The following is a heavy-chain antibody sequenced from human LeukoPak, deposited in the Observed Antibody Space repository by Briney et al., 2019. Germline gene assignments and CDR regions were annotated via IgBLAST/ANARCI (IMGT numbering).Heavy chain of an antibody. J-gene: IGHJ3*02. V-gene: IGHV4-59*08. CDR3: ASHSGGLGFLEWLTHAFDI. CDR2: IYYSGST. Sequence: SETLSLTCTVSGGSISSYYWSWIRQPPGKGLEWIGYIYYSGSTNYNPSLKSRVTISVDTSKNQFSLKLSSVTAADTGVYYCASHSGGLGFLEWLTHAFDIWGQGTMVTVSS. CDR1: GGSISSYY. D-gene: IGHD3-3*01.